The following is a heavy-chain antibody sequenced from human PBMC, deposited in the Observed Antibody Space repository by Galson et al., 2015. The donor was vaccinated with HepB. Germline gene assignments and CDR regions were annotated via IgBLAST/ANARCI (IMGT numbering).Heavy chain of an antibody. Sequence: SLRLSCAASGFTVSSNYMSWVRQAPGKGLEWVSVIYSGGSTYYADSVKGRFTISRHNSKNTLYLQMNSLRAEDTAVYYCARARGVTTVIGWYFDLWGRGTLVTVSS. CDR2: IYSGGST. CDR1: GFTVSSNY. J-gene: IGHJ2*01. CDR3: ARARGVTTVIGWYFDL. V-gene: IGHV3-53*04. D-gene: IGHD4-17*01.